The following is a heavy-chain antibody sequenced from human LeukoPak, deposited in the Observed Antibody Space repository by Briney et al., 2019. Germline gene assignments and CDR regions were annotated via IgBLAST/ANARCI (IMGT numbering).Heavy chain of an antibody. CDR2: ISGSGGST. Sequence: GGSLRLSCAASGFTFSSYAMSWVRQAPGKGLEWVSAISGSGGSTYYADSVKGRFTISRDNSKNTLYLQMNSLRAEDTAVYYCAKDRRYCGSTSCWTPFDYWGQGTLVTVSS. D-gene: IGHD2-2*01. CDR1: GFTFSSYA. V-gene: IGHV3-23*01. J-gene: IGHJ4*02. CDR3: AKDRRYCGSTSCWTPFDY.